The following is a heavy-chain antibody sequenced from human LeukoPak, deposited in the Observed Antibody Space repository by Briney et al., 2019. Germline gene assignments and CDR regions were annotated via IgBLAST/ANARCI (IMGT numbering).Heavy chain of an antibody. CDR3: ARSNGDSSGSDY. CDR1: GYTFTSYD. V-gene: IGHV1-8*03. D-gene: IGHD6-19*01. CDR2: MNPNSGNT. J-gene: IGHJ4*02. Sequence: ASVKVSCKASGYTFTSYDINWVRQATGQGLEWMGWMNPNSGNTGYAQKFQGRVTITRNTSISTAYMELSSLRPEDTAVYYCARSNGDSSGSDYWGQGTLVTVSS.